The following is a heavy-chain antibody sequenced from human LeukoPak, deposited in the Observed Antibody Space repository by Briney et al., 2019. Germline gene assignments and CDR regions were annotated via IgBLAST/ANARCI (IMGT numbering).Heavy chain of an antibody. Sequence: SETLSLTCTVSGGSISSYYWSWIRQPPGKGLEWIGYIYYSGSTNYNPSLKSRVTISVDTSKNQFSLKLSSVTAADTAVYYCAGVRGYSYGYDPWGQGTLVTVSS. D-gene: IGHD5-18*01. CDR2: IYYSGST. CDR3: AGVRGYSYGYDP. J-gene: IGHJ5*02. CDR1: GGSISSYY. V-gene: IGHV4-59*01.